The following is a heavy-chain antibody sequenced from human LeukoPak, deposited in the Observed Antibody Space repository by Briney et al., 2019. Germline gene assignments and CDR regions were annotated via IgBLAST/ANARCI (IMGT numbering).Heavy chain of an antibody. V-gene: IGHV4-39*01. CDR2: IYYSGST. J-gene: IGHJ4*02. D-gene: IGHD3-9*01. Sequence: SETLSLTCTVSGGSISSSSYYWGWIRQPPGKGLEWIGSIYYSGSTYYNPSLKSRVTISVDTSKNQFSLKLSSVTAADTAVYYCARLPPGYYDILTDRPIFDYWGQGTLVTVSS. CDR3: ARLPPGYYDILTDRPIFDY. CDR1: GGSISSSSYY.